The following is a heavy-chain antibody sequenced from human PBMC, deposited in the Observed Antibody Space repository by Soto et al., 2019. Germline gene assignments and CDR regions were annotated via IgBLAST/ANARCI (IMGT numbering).Heavy chain of an antibody. CDR2: IKSKTDGGTT. CDR3: TTAGPGQLWIYGMDV. D-gene: IGHD5-18*01. V-gene: IGHV3-15*07. J-gene: IGHJ6*02. CDR1: GFTFSNAW. Sequence: PGGSVRLSCAASGFTFSNAWMNWVRQAPGKGLEWVGRIKSKTDGGTTDYAAPVKGRFTISRDDSKNTLYLQMNSLKTEDTAVYYCTTAGPGQLWIYGMDVWGQGTTVTISS.